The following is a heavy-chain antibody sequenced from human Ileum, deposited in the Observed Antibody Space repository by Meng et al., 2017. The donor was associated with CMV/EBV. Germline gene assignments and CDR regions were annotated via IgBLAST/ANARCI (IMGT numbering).Heavy chain of an antibody. CDR1: GFTFSDYA. D-gene: IGHD1-26*01. CDR2: ISGSGAVS. J-gene: IGHJ4*02. V-gene: IGHV3-23*01. CDR3: ARQEGHLSGSSDY. Sequence: GGSLRLSCAVSGFTFSDYAMNWVRQAPGKGLEWVSAISGSGAVSYYVDSVKGRFSISRDKSNNTVYLQMNSLRAENTTAYHCARQEGHLSGSSDYWGQGTLVTVSS.